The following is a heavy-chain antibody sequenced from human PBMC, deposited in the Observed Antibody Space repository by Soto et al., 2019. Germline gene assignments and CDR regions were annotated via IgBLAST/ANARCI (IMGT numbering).Heavy chain of an antibody. V-gene: IGHV4-39*01. D-gene: IGHD1-26*01. Sequence: SETLSLTCTVSGGSISSSSYYWGWIRQPPGKGLEWIGSIYYSGSTYYNPSLKSRVTISVDTSKNQFSLKLSSVTAADTAVYYCARCMVGAIDYWGQGTLVTVSS. CDR3: ARCMVGAIDY. CDR1: GGSISSSSYY. J-gene: IGHJ4*02. CDR2: IYYSGST.